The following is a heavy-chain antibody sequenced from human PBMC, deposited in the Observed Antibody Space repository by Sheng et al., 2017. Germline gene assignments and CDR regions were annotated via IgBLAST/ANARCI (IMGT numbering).Heavy chain of an antibody. D-gene: IGHD3-9*01. CDR2: INHSGST. CDR1: GGSFSGYY. Sequence: QVQLQQWGAGLLKPSETLSLTCAVYGGSFSGYYWSWIRQPPGKGLEWIGEINHSGSTNYNPSLKSRVTISVDTSKNQFSLKLSSVTAADTAVYYCARHDYDILTGYYSGFDYWGQGTLVTVSS. J-gene: IGHJ4*02. V-gene: IGHV4-34*01. CDR3: ARHDYDILTGYYSGFDY.